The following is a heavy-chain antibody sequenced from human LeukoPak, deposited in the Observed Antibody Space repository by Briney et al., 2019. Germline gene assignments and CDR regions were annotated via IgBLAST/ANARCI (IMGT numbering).Heavy chain of an antibody. J-gene: IGHJ4*02. CDR1: GGSISSGSYY. Sequence: SETLSLTCTVSGGSISSGSYYWSWIRQPAGKGLEWIGRINPSGNSHYNPSLQSRVTMSVDTSTDQFSLRLSSVTAADTAVYYCARTHRIHNYYDSNGYSDYWGQGTLVAVSS. CDR3: ARTHRIHNYYDSNGYSDY. D-gene: IGHD3-22*01. CDR2: INPSGNS. V-gene: IGHV4-61*02.